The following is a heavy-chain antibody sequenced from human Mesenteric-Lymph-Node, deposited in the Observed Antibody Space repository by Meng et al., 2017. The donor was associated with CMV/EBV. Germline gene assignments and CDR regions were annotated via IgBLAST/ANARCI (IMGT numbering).Heavy chain of an antibody. V-gene: IGHV4-59*01. CDR1: GGSMTYYY. J-gene: IGHJ4*02. CDR2: IYYSGST. D-gene: IGHD3-10*01. Sequence: GSLRLSCSVSGGSMTYYYLNWIRQPPGKGLEWIGYIYYSGSTTYNPSLKSRVTISIDTSKNQISLKLTSVTAADTALYYCAREEFVKGNYFDDWGQGTLVTVSS. CDR3: AREEFVKGNYFDD.